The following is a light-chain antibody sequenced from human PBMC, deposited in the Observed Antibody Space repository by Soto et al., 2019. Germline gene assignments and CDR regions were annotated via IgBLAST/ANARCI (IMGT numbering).Light chain of an antibody. J-gene: IGLJ1*01. CDR1: SSDVVGYNY. Sequence: QSVPTNPASVSRSPGQSITMSCSGTSSDVVGYNYVSWYQEYPGKVAKLMIYEVSNGPAGVSNRFSGSKSGNTASPTISGLQGEDEADYYCNSKGTAPNSVLGNGPTLTV. CDR3: NSKGTAPNSV. V-gene: IGLV2-14*01. CDR2: EVS.